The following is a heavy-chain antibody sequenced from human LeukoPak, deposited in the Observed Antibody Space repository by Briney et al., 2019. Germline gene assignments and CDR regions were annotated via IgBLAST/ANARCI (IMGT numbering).Heavy chain of an antibody. CDR2: IYPKTGGT. CDR1: GYTFTGYY. Sequence: ASVTVSCKASGYTFTGYYLHWVRQAPGQGLEWMGWIYPKTGGTSYAQKFQGRVTMTRDTSISTAYMELIGLRSDDTAVYHCAGPWDQVGFDPWGQGTLVSVSS. J-gene: IGHJ5*02. V-gene: IGHV1-2*02. D-gene: IGHD1-26*01. CDR3: AGPWDQVGFDP.